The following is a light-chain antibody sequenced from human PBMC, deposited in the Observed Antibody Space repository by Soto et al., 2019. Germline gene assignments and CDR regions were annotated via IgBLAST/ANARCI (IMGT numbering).Light chain of an antibody. V-gene: IGKV1-12*01. CDR2: AAS. J-gene: IGKJ5*01. CDR1: QGIRNW. CDR3: QQTNSFLGVT. Sequence: DIQMTQSPSSVSASVGDRVTITCRASQGIRNWLAWYQQNPGKAPYLLIYAASSLQSGVPSRFXGSGSETDFTLTITSLQPEDFATYYCQQTNSFLGVTFGQGTRLEIK.